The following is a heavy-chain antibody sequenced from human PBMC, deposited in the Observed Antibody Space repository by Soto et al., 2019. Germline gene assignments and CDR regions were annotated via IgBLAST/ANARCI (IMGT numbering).Heavy chain of an antibody. Sequence: QVQLVESGGGVVQPGRSLRLSCAASGFTFSSYGMHWVRQAPGKGLEWVAIVSYDGSNKYYADSVKGRFTISRDNSKNTLYLQMTSLRTEDTAVYYCAKGQFTVVTPGYFQHWGQGTLVTVSS. CDR2: VSYDGSNK. D-gene: IGHD2-21*02. CDR1: GFTFSSYG. V-gene: IGHV3-30*18. J-gene: IGHJ1*01. CDR3: AKGQFTVVTPGYFQH.